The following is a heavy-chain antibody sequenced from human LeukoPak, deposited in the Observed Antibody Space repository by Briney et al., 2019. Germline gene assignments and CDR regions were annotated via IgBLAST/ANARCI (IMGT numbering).Heavy chain of an antibody. CDR1: GLTFSSYA. CDR3: ARLGIITAAGSNDY. Sequence: PGGSLRLSCADSGLTFSSYAMSWVRQAPGKGLEWVSAISGSGGSTSYADSVKGRFTIFRDNSKNTLYLQMNSLRAEDTAVYYCARLGIITAAGSNDYWGQGTLVTVSS. CDR2: ISGSGGST. J-gene: IGHJ4*02. V-gene: IGHV3-23*01. D-gene: IGHD6-13*01.